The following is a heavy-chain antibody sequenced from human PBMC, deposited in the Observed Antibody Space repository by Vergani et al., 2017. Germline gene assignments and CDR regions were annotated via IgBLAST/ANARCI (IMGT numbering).Heavy chain of an antibody. Sequence: QVQLQQWGAGLLKPSETLSLTCAVYGGSFSGYYWSWIRQPPGKGLEWIGEINHSGSTNYNPSLKSRVTISVDTSKNQFSLKLSSVTAADTAVYYCARGVSTKSRIAVAGKLDSWGQGTLVTVSS. CDR2: INHSGST. D-gene: IGHD6-19*01. J-gene: IGHJ5*01. CDR3: ARGVSTKSRIAVAGKLDS. CDR1: GGSFSGYY. V-gene: IGHV4-34*01.